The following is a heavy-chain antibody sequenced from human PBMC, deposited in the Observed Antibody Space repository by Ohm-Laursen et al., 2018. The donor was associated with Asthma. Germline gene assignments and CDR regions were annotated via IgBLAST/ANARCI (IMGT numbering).Heavy chain of an antibody. CDR3: ARDGGATFDL. V-gene: IGHV3-7*01. CDR1: GFTVSSNY. J-gene: IGHJ4*02. D-gene: IGHD6-25*01. CDR2: TNQHGSET. Sequence: SLRLSCAASGFTVSSNYMSWVRQAPGKGLEWVATTNQHGSETYYVDSVRGRFTISRDNTLDALYLQMDSLRGEDTAVYFCARDGGATFDLWGQGTLVSVGS.